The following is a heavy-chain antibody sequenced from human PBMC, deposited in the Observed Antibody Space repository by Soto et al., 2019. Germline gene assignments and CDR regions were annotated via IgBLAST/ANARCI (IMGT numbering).Heavy chain of an antibody. Sequence: SETLSLTCSVSGASISSSGHYWAWIRQPPGKGLEWIGNSYYGGTTYYTPSLKSRVTISVDTSKNQFSLQLSSVTAADTAVYFCARLIGVATIDYWGQGTLVT. D-gene: IGHD6-19*01. J-gene: IGHJ4*02. CDR1: GASISSSGHY. CDR2: SYYGGTT. V-gene: IGHV4-39*01. CDR3: ARLIGVATIDY.